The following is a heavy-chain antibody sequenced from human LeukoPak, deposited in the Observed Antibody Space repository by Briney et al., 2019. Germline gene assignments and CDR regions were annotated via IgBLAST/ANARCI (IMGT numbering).Heavy chain of an antibody. CDR2: IHPEGNEK. J-gene: IGHJ4*02. CDR1: GFSFSNFW. D-gene: IGHD1-1*01. V-gene: IGHV3-7*04. Sequence: GGSLRLSCAVSGFSFSNFWMSWVRQAPGRGLEWVANIHPEGNEKYHVESVKGRFTISRDNTKNLLFLQMNGLRVEDTAVYHCARGDDSSGDHWGQGTLVTVSS. CDR3: ARGDDSSGDH.